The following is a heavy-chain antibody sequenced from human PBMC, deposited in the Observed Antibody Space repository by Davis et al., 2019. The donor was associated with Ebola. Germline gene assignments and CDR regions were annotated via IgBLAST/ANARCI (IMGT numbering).Heavy chain of an antibody. D-gene: IGHD3-22*01. J-gene: IGHJ2*01. CDR2: INHSGST. CDR3: ARDYYDSSGYLWYFDL. Sequence: SETLSLTCSISGDSIRSTVRYWGWIRQPPGKGLEWIGEINHSGSTNYNPSLKGRVTITVDKSKNQFSLRLTSVTAADTAVYYCARDYYDSSGYLWYFDLWGRGTLVTVSS. V-gene: IGHV4-39*07. CDR1: GDSIRSTVRY.